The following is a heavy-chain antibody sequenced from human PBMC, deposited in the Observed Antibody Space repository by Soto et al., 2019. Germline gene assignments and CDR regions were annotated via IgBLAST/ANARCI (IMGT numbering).Heavy chain of an antibody. V-gene: IGHV4-39*01. CDR2: IYYSGST. J-gene: IGHJ4*02. CDR1: GCSISSSSYY. D-gene: IGHD4-17*01. CDR3: ARHLTTVRSACHY. Sequence: SETLSLTCTVSGCSISSSSYYWGWIRQPPGKGLEWIGSIYYSGSTYYNPSLKSRVTISVDTSKNQFSLKLSSVTAADTAVYYCARHLTTVRSACHYWGQGTLVTVSS.